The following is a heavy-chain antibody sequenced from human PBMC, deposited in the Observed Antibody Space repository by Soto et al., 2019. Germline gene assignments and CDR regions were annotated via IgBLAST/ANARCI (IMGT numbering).Heavy chain of an antibody. CDR2: VSFDGSNK. Sequence: GSLRLSCAASGFTFSTHAMHWVRQAPGKGLECAAIVSFDGSNKYYADSVKGRFTISRDNSKNTLYLQMSGLTPEDTAFYYCARDQTGITTAGGGRIDRWGQGTLVTVSS. CDR3: ARDQTGITTAGGGRIDR. D-gene: IGHD6-13*01. V-gene: IGHV3-30-3*01. CDR1: GFTFSTHA. J-gene: IGHJ5*02.